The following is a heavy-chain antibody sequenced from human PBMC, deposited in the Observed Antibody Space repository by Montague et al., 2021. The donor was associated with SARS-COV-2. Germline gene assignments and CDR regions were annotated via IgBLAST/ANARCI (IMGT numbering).Heavy chain of an antibody. Sequence: SVTLSLTCTVSGGSISNYYWSWIRQPPGRGLEWIGYIYHSGSTDYSPSLKSRVTISLDTSKNRFSLKVTSVTAADTAVYYCARGGGYYNYGLDVWGPGTTVTVSS. CDR1: GGSISNYY. D-gene: IGHD3-22*01. J-gene: IGHJ6*02. V-gene: IGHV4-59*01. CDR3: ARGGGYYNYGLDV. CDR2: IYHSGST.